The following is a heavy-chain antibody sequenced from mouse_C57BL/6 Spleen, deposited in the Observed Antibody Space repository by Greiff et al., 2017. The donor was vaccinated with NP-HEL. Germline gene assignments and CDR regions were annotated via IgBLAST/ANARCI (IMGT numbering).Heavy chain of an antibody. D-gene: IGHD2-4*01. CDR2: IDPSDSYT. J-gene: IGHJ4*01. CDR1: GYTFTSYW. CDR3: SRRGDYDGYYARDY. V-gene: IGHV1-69*01. Sequence: QVQLQQPGAELVMPGASVKLSCKASGYTFTSYWMHWVKQRPGQGLEWIGEIDPSDSYTNYNQKFKGKSTLTVDKSSSTAYMQLSSLTSEDSAVYYCSRRGDYDGYYARDYWGQGTSVTVSS.